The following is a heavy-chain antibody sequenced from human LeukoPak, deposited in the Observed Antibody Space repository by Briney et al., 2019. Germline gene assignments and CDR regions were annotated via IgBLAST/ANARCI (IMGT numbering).Heavy chain of an antibody. Sequence: PGGSLRLSCAASAFTFSSYWMHWVRQAPGKGLVWVSRVNSDGSSTNYADSVEGRFTISRDNAKNTLYLQMNSLRAEDTAVYYCARGRPHGNDYWGQGTLVTVSS. CDR1: AFTFSSYW. J-gene: IGHJ4*02. D-gene: IGHD4-23*01. V-gene: IGHV3-74*01. CDR2: VNSDGSST. CDR3: ARGRPHGNDY.